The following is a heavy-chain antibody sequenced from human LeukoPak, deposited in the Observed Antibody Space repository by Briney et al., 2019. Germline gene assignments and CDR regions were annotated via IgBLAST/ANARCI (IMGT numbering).Heavy chain of an antibody. D-gene: IGHD7-27*01. Sequence: GGSLRLSCAASGFTFGSYAMTWVRQAPGKGLEWVSSISAAGSNIQYADSVKGRFTISRDNSKTTLYLQMNSLSAEDTAVYYCAKEKGNWGPSNDYWGQGTLVTVFS. V-gene: IGHV3-23*01. CDR3: AKEKGNWGPSNDY. J-gene: IGHJ4*02. CDR2: ISAAGSNI. CDR1: GFTFGSYA.